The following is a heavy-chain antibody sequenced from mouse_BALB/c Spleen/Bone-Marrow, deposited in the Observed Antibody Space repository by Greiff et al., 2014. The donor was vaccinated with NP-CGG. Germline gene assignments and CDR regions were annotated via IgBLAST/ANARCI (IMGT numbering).Heavy chain of an antibody. Sequence: VQLKESGPELVKPGASVKMSCKASGYTFTSYVIHWVKQKPGQGLEWIGYINPYNDATKFNERFKGKATLTSDKSSSTAYMVLSSLTSEDSAVYYCAREGFDYFDYWGQGTTLTVSS. V-gene: IGHV1-14*01. J-gene: IGHJ2*01. CDR2: INPYNDAT. CDR1: GYTFTSYV. CDR3: AREGFDYFDY.